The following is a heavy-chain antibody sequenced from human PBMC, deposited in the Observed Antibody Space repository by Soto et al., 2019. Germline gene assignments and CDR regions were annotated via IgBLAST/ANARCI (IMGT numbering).Heavy chain of an antibody. J-gene: IGHJ5*02. V-gene: IGHV4-59*01. CDR2: IYYSGST. D-gene: IGHD3-3*01. Sequence: SETLSLTCTVSGGSISSYYWSWIRQPPGKGLEWIGYIYYSGSTNYNPSLKSRVTISVDTSKNQFSLKLSSVTAAVTAVYYCARETRITIFGVVPQNWFDPWGQGTLVTVSS. CDR3: ARETRITIFGVVPQNWFDP. CDR1: GGSISSYY.